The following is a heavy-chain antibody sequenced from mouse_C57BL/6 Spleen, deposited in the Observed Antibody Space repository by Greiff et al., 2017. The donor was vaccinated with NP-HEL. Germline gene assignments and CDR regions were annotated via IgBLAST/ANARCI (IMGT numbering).Heavy chain of an antibody. CDR2: ISDGGSYT. CDR1: GFTFSSYA. Sequence: EVQGVESGGGLVKPGGSLKLSCAASGFTFSSYAMSWVRQTPEKRLEWVATISDGGSYTYYPDNVKGRFTISRDNAKNNLYLQMSHLKSEDTAMYYCARDSSYGWFAYWGQGTLVTVSA. V-gene: IGHV5-4*01. CDR3: ARDSSYGWFAY. J-gene: IGHJ3*01. D-gene: IGHD1-1*01.